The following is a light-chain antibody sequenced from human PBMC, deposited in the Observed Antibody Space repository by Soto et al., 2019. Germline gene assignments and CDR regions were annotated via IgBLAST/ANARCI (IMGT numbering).Light chain of an antibody. J-gene: IGKJ4*01. CDR2: GAS. CDR1: QSISRN. V-gene: IGKV3-15*01. Sequence: EIVMTQSPATLSVSPGERATLSCRASQSISRNLAWYQQKPGQAPRLLIYGASTRATGIPARFSGSGSGTEFTLTISSLQSEDFAVYYCHQFSTWPPFTFGGGTKVEIK. CDR3: HQFSTWPPFT.